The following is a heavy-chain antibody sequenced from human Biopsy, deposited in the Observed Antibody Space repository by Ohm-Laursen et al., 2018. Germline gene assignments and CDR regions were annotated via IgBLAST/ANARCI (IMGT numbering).Heavy chain of an antibody. CDR3: ARDPHGEGRDYGSYFDY. Sequence: ASVKVSCKTSGYPFITYGISWVRQAPGQGLEWMGWISAYNGHTKFARKFQDKVTMTTDTSTTTAYMDLRSLRSDDTAVYYCARDPHGEGRDYGSYFDYWGQGTLVTVSS. J-gene: IGHJ4*02. CDR2: ISAYNGHT. D-gene: IGHD4-17*01. V-gene: IGHV1-18*01. CDR1: GYPFITYG.